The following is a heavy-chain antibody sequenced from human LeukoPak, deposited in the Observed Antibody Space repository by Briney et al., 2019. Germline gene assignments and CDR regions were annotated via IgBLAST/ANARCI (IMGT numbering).Heavy chain of an antibody. CDR2: ITSWGGVI. CDR1: GLTLETQH. Sequence: GRPLRLFCVASGLTLETQHMIGAPQPPEKALEGLSGITSWGGVIYYVNSVKGRFTISRDDATNSVFLQMSGLTVADTAVYYWARKRLADLGDDTSFGGTPFDYWGQGTLVIVSS. CDR3: ARKRLADLGDDTSFGGTPFDY. J-gene: IGHJ4*02. D-gene: IGHD3-16*01. V-gene: IGHV3-48*03.